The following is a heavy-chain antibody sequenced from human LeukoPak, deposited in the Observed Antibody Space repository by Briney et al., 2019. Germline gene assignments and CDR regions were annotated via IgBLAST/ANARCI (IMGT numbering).Heavy chain of an antibody. CDR1: GFTFSSYS. CDR3: ARGGGSGRWGSAFDM. V-gene: IGHV3-21*01. Sequence: PGGSLRFSCAASGFTFSSYSMNWVRQAPGKGLEWVSSISSSSSYIYYADSVKGRFTISRDNAKNSLYLQMNSLRAEDTAVYYCARGGGSGRWGSAFDMWGQGTTVTVSS. D-gene: IGHD6-19*01. CDR2: ISSSSSYI. J-gene: IGHJ3*02.